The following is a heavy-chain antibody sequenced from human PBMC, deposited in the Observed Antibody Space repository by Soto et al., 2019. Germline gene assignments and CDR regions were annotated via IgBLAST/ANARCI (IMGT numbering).Heavy chain of an antibody. V-gene: IGHV3-30-3*01. Sequence: PWGSLRLSCAASGFTFSNYAMNWVRQAPGKGLEWVALISYDVSNKYYADSVKGRFTISRDSSKNTLYLQMNSLRAADTAVYYCGRCTSTSCHLGSDYWGQGTLVTVSS. D-gene: IGHD2-2*01. J-gene: IGHJ4*02. CDR1: GFTFSNYA. CDR3: GRCTSTSCHLGSDY. CDR2: ISYDVSNK.